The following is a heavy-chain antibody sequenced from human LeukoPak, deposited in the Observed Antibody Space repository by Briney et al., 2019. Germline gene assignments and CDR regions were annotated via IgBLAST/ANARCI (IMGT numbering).Heavy chain of an antibody. D-gene: IGHD4-17*01. Sequence: SETLSLTCTVPGGSISSFYWSWIRQPPGKDLEWIGYIYYTGSTNYNPSLKSRLTISVDVSKNQFSLKLSSVTATDTAVYYCASLSTVTQGYFDSWGQGTLVTVSS. J-gene: IGHJ4*02. CDR3: ASLSTVTQGYFDS. CDR1: GGSISSFY. V-gene: IGHV4-59*08. CDR2: IYYTGST.